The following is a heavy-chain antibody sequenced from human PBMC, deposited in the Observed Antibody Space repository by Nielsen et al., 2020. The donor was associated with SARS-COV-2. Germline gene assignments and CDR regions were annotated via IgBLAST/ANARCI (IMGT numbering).Heavy chain of an antibody. CDR3: AEYYASGSYSSGSSNYYYYGKDV. Sequence: VRQAPGKGLEWVSCISSSSSYIYYEDSVKGRFTISRDNAENSLYLQMNSLRAEDTAVYYCAEYYASGSYSSGSSNYYYYGKDVWGQGTTVTVSS. D-gene: IGHD3-10*01. J-gene: IGHJ6*02. CDR2: ISSSSSYI. V-gene: IGHV3-21*01.